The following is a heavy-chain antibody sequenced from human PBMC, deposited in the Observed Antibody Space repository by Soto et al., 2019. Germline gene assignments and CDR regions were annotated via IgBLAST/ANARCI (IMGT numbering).Heavy chain of an antibody. V-gene: IGHV3-73*01. Sequence: PGGSLRLSCAASGFTFSGSAMHWVRQASGKGLEWVGRIRSKANSYATAYAASVKGRFTISRDDSKNTAYLQMNSLKTEDTAVYYCTSHRGYSYGTEFELGYWGQGTLVTVSS. CDR3: TSHRGYSYGTEFELGY. CDR2: IRSKANSYAT. CDR1: GFTFSGSA. D-gene: IGHD5-18*01. J-gene: IGHJ4*02.